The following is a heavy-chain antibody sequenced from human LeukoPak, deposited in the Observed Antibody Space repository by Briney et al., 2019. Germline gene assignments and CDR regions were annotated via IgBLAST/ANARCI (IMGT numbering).Heavy chain of an antibody. CDR1: GGSFSGYY. V-gene: IGHV4-34*01. CDR3: ARGFTPYYYYYMDV. Sequence: PETLSLTCAVYGGSFSGYYWSWIRQPPGKGLEWIGEINHSGSTNYNPSLKSRVTISVDTSKNQFSLKLSSVTAADTAVYYCARGFTPYYYYYMDVWGKGTTVTVSS. CDR2: INHSGST. J-gene: IGHJ6*03.